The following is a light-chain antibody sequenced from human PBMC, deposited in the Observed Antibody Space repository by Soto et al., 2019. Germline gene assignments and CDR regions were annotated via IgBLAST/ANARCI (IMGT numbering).Light chain of an antibody. CDR1: QYISNY. Sequence: DIQMTQSPSSLSASVGDRVTISCRASQYISNYLHWYQQKPGKAPKFLIYAASSLESGVPSRFSGGGSGTDFTLTISNLQPEDFATYYCQQSNSFPFTFGGGTKVEIK. CDR3: QQSNSFPFT. V-gene: IGKV1-39*01. J-gene: IGKJ4*01. CDR2: AAS.